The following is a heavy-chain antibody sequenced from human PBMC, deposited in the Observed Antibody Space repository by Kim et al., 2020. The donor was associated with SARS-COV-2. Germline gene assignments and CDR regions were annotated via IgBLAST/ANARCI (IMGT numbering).Heavy chain of an antibody. V-gene: IGHV4-34*01. CDR3: ARSLTAGYVFDPARYFDL. J-gene: IGHJ2*01. D-gene: IGHD3-16*01. Sequence: SETLSLTCAVYGGSFSGYYWSWIRQPPGKGLEWIGEINHSGSTNYNPSLKSRVTISVDTSKNQFSLKLSSVTAADTAVYYCARSLTAGYVFDPARYFDL. CDR1: GGSFSGYY. CDR2: INHSGST.